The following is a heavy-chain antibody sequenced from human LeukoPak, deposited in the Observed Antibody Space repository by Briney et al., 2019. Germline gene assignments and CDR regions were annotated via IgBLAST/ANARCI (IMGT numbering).Heavy chain of an antibody. CDR2: ISYDGSNK. CDR1: GFTFSSYG. CDR3: ARERDGYGDSRYYYYGMDV. Sequence: GGSLRLSCAASGFTFSSYGMHWVRQAPGKGLEWVAVISYDGSNKYYADSVKGRFTISRDNSKNTLYLQMNSLRAEDTAVYYCARERDGYGDSRYYYYGMDVWGQGTTVTVSS. V-gene: IGHV3-30*03. J-gene: IGHJ6*02. D-gene: IGHD4-17*01.